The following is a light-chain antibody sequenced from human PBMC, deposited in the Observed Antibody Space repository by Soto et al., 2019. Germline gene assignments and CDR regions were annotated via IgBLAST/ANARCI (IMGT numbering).Light chain of an antibody. V-gene: IGLV2-14*01. Sequence: QSALTQPASVSGSPGQSITISCTGTISDVGGYNYVSWYQQHPGKAPKIIIYEVTNRPSGVSHRFSGSKSGNTASLTISGLQAEDEADYYCSSYTSSNTLEVLFGGGTKLTVL. CDR2: EVT. CDR1: ISDVGGYNY. J-gene: IGLJ2*01. CDR3: SSYTSSNTLEVL.